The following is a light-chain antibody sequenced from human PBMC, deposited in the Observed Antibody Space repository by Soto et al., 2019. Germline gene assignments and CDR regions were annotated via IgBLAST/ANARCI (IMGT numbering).Light chain of an antibody. V-gene: IGLV2-14*01. CDR3: ASYTTSGSPVL. CDR1: SSDVGGYNY. CDR2: EVR. Sequence: QSALTQPASVSGSPGQSITISCTGTSSDVGGYNYVSWYQHHPGKAPKLLIYEVRNRPSGVSYRFSGSKSGNTASLTISGLQAEDEAEYYCASYTTSGSPVLFGGGTQLTVL. J-gene: IGLJ2*01.